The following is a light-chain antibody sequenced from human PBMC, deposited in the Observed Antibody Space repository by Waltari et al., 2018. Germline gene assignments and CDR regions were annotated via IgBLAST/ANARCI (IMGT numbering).Light chain of an antibody. CDR3: QQYGSSPYT. Sequence: DIVLTQSPGTLSLSPGERATLSCRASQSVSSSYLVWYQQKPGQAPRLLIYGSSNRATGIPDRFSGSGSGTDFTLTINRLEPEDFAMYYCQQYGSSPYTFGQGTNLEIK. V-gene: IGKV3-20*01. J-gene: IGKJ2*01. CDR2: GSS. CDR1: QSVSSSY.